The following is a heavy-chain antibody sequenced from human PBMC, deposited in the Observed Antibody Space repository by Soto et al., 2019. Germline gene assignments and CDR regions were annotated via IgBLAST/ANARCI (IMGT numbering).Heavy chain of an antibody. J-gene: IGHJ3*02. CDR3: AREYYYDSSGYYLPDAFDI. CDR1: GYTFTSYY. Sequence: QVQLVQSGAEVKKPGASVKVSCKASGYTFTSYYMHWVRQAPGQGLEWMGIINPSGGSTSYAQKFQGRVTMTRDTSTSAVYMELSSLRSEDTAVYYCAREYYYDSSGYYLPDAFDIWGQGTMVTVSS. CDR2: INPSGGST. D-gene: IGHD3-22*01. V-gene: IGHV1-46*01.